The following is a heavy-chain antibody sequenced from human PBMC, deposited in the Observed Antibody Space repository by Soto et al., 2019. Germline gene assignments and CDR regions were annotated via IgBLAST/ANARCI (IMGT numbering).Heavy chain of an antibody. CDR1: GFTFSSYS. J-gene: IGHJ6*02. V-gene: IGHV3-21*01. CDR3: ARDRVAVVVTAVYYYYYGMDV. D-gene: IGHD2-21*02. Sequence: EVQLVESGGGLVKPGGSLRLSCAASGFTFSSYSMNWVRQAPGKGLEWVSSISNSSSYIYYADSVKGRFTISRDNAKNSLYLQMNSLRAEDTAVYYCARDRVAVVVTAVYYYYYGMDVWGQGTTVTVSS. CDR2: ISNSSSYI.